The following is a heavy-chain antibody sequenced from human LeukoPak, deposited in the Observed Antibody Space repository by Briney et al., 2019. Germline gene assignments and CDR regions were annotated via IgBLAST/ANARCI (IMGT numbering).Heavy chain of an antibody. CDR1: GYTFTNYW. J-gene: IGHJ4*02. D-gene: IGHD4/OR15-4a*01. Sequence: GASLKISCKASGYTFTNYWIAWVRQMPGKGLGWMGMIYPGDSDTRYSPSFQGHVTISADKSITTAYLQWSSLKASDTAIYYCARHIGLTTRYFDYWGQGTVVTVSS. CDR3: ARHIGLTTRYFDY. V-gene: IGHV5-51*01. CDR2: IYPGDSDT.